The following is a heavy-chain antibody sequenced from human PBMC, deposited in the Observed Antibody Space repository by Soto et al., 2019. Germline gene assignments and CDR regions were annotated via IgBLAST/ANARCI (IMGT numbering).Heavy chain of an antibody. CDR1: GITFSNYA. Sequence: EVQLLESGGGLVQPGGSLRLSCAASGITFSNYAMTWVRQAPGKGLEWVSVISDSGSFTFYADSVKGRFTISRDNSGGTLYPQMNSLRAEDPANYYCAKRPLNWGRWYFDLWGRGTLVTVSS. CDR3: AKRPLNWGRWYFDL. J-gene: IGHJ2*01. V-gene: IGHV3-23*01. D-gene: IGHD7-27*01. CDR2: ISDSGSFT.